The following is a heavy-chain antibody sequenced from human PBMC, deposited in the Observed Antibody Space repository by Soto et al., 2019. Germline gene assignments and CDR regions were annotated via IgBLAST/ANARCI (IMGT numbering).Heavy chain of an antibody. D-gene: IGHD3-16*02. Sequence: VQLLESGGGLVQPGGSLRLSCAASGFTFSNFAMFWVRQAPGKGLEWVSSISRTGGAAHYADSVNGCFTISRDNSKNTRFLQMDSLRAEDTAVYYCAKAYDYIWGSYPRELDYLGQGTLVTVSS. V-gene: IGHV3-23*01. CDR1: GFTFSNFA. CDR3: AKAYDYIWGSYPRELDY. CDR2: ISRTGGAA. J-gene: IGHJ4*02.